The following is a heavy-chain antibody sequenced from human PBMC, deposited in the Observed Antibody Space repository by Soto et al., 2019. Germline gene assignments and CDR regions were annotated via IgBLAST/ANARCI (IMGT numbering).Heavy chain of an antibody. V-gene: IGHV1-18*04. D-gene: IGHD2-2*01. CDR1: GYTFTSYG. J-gene: IGHJ6*02. Sequence: QVQLVQSGAEVKKPGASVKVSCKASGYTFTSYGISWVRQAPGQGLEWMGWISAYNGNTNYAQKLKGRVTMTTDTSTSTAYMELRSLRSDDSAVYYCARDPRYCSSTSCSYCYYGMAVWGQGTTVTVSS. CDR2: ISAYNGNT. CDR3: ARDPRYCSSTSCSYCYYGMAV.